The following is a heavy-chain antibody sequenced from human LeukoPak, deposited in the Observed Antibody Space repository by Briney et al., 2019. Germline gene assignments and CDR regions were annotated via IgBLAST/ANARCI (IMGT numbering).Heavy chain of an antibody. CDR1: GYTFTSYY. CDR2: INPSGGST. V-gene: IGHV1-46*01. CDR3: ARDLAVAGTSYYYYMDV. D-gene: IGHD6-19*01. J-gene: IGHJ6*03. Sequence: ASVKVSCKASGYTFTSYYMHWVRQAPGQGLEWMGIINPSGGSTSYAQKFQGRVTMTRDTSTSTVYMELSSLRSEDTAVYYCARDLAVAGTSYYYYMDVWGKGTTVTVSS.